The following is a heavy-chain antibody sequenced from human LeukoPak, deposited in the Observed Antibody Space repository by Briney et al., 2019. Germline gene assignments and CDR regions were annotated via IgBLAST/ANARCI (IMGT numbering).Heavy chain of an antibody. CDR1: GYTFTGYY. J-gene: IGHJ3*02. CDR2: INPNSGGT. V-gene: IGHV1-2*02. D-gene: IGHD3-10*01. CDR3: ARDPYTMVRGVINRDHAFDI. Sequence: ASVKVSCKASGYTFTGYYMHWVRQAPGQGLEWMGWINPNSGGTNYAQKFQGRVTMTRDTSISTAYMELSRPRSDDTAVYYCARDPYTMVRGVINRDHAFDIWGQGTMVTVSS.